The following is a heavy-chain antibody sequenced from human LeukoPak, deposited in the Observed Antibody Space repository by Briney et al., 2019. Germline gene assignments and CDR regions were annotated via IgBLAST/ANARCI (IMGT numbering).Heavy chain of an antibody. D-gene: IGHD2/OR15-2a*01. V-gene: IGHV3-74*01. CDR3: VSFCETY. Sequence: PGGSLRLSCAASGNYWMHWVRQAPGKGLVWVPHINSDGSWTSYADSVKGRFTISKDNAKNTVYLQMNSLRAEDTAVYYCVSFCETYWGRGTLVTVSS. J-gene: IGHJ4*02. CDR2: INSDGSWT. CDR1: GNYW.